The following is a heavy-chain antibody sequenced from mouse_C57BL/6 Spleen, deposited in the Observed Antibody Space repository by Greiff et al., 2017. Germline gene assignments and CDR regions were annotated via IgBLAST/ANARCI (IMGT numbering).Heavy chain of an antibody. D-gene: IGHD1-1*01. CDR3: AREGYDGTKASWFAY. J-gene: IGHJ3*01. CDR1: GYTFPSYW. Sequence: VQLQQPGAELVMPGASVKLSCKASGYTFPSYWMNWVKQRPGQGLEWIGEIDPSDSYTNYNQKFKGKSTLTVDKTSSTAYMQLSILTSEDSSVYDFAREGYDGTKASWFAYWGQGTLVTISA. V-gene: IGHV1-69*01. CDR2: IDPSDSYT.